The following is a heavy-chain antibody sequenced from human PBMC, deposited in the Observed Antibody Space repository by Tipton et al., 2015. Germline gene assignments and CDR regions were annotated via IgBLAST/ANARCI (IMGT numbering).Heavy chain of an antibody. CDR2: IYNSGRT. CDR3: ARLGRWLEVDF. V-gene: IGHV4-4*08. Sequence: TLSLTCTVSGGSIRSFYWSWIRQPPGKGLEWIGTIYNSGRTYYNPSLQSQVAVSVDTSKNQFSLKLRSVTAADTAVYYCARLGRWLEVDFWGQGTLVTVSS. D-gene: IGHD5-24*01. CDR1: GGSIRSFY. J-gene: IGHJ4*02.